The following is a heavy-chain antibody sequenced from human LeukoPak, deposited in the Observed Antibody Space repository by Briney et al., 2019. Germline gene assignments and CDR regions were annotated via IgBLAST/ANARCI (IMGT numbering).Heavy chain of an antibody. CDR1: GFTVSSHY. V-gene: IGHV3-53*01. Sequence: GGSLRLSCAASGFTVSSHYMTWVRQAPGKGLEWVPLISSGSSTYYADSVKGRFTISRDNSKNTLYLQLNSLRADDTAVYYCARRRSKAYENWGQGTLVTVSS. CDR3: ARRRSKAYEN. D-gene: IGHD3-22*01. J-gene: IGHJ4*02. CDR2: ISSGSST.